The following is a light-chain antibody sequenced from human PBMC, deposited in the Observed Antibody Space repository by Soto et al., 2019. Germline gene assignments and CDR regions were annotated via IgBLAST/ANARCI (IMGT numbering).Light chain of an antibody. Sequence: TEMTQSLASIFPSVGYTVILTCLASQSISSYLNWYQQKPGKAPKLLIYAASSLQSGVPSRFSGSGSGTDFTLTISSLQPEDFATYYCQQSYSTPSITFGQGTRLEI. V-gene: IGKV1-39*01. CDR1: QSISSY. CDR3: QQSYSTPSIT. CDR2: AAS. J-gene: IGKJ5*01.